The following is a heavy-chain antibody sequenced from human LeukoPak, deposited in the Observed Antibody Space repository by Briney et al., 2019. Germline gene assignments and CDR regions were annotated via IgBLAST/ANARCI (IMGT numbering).Heavy chain of an antibody. Sequence: SETLSLTCTVSGGSISSYYWSWIRQPPGKGLEWIGSIFYTGSIYYNPSLKSRVTFFEDSSKNQFSLQLSSVTAADTAVYYCARDGGSSWTFDYWGQGTLVTVSS. CDR1: GGSISSYY. D-gene: IGHD6-13*01. J-gene: IGHJ4*02. V-gene: IGHV4-59*12. CDR3: ARDGGSSWTFDY. CDR2: IFYTGSI.